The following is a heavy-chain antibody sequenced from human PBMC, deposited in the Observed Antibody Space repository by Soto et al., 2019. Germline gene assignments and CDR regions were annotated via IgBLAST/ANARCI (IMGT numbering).Heavy chain of an antibody. Sequence: QLQLQESGPGLVKPSETLSLTCTVSGGSVSSSSYYWGWVRQPPGKGLEWIGSVYYSGSTYYNPSLESPVTISVAKSKDQSSLKLMSLSAADTAVYYCGSQDGLATITYYFDYWGQGALVTVSS. J-gene: IGHJ4*02. CDR3: GSQDGLATITYYFDY. V-gene: IGHV4-39*01. CDR2: VYYSGST. D-gene: IGHD3-9*01. CDR1: GGSVSSSSYY.